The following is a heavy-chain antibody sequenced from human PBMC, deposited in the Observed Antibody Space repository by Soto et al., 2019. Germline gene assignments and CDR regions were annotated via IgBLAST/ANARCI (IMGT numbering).Heavy chain of an antibody. CDR1: GFTFSSYW. CDR2: ITGDGSTT. J-gene: IGHJ4*02. D-gene: IGHD2-2*01. Sequence: PGGSLRLSCAASGFTFSSYWMHWVRQAPGKGLEWVSRITGDGSTTSYADSVKGRFTISRDNAKNTLYLQMNNLRPEDAALYYCARGTSTRFDCWGQGTLVTVSS. V-gene: IGHV3-74*01. CDR3: ARGTSTRFDC.